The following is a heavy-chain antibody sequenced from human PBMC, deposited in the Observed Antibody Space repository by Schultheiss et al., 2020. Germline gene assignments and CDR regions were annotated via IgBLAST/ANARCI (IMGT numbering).Heavy chain of an antibody. Sequence: GGSLRLSCAASGFTFSSYALHWVRQAPGKGLEWVSFISYDESNKYYADSVKGRFTISRDNSKNTLYLQMSSLRAEDTAVYYCVKDRDYYGSGSYHIKYFQHWGQGTLVTVAS. CDR2: ISYDESNK. D-gene: IGHD3-10*01. CDR3: VKDRDYYGSGSYHIKYFQH. CDR1: GFTFSSYA. V-gene: IGHV3-30-3*01. J-gene: IGHJ1*01.